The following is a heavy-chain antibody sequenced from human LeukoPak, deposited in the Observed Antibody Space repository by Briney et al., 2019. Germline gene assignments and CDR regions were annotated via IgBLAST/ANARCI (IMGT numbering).Heavy chain of an antibody. CDR3: AKDREWGYYYMDV. J-gene: IGHJ6*03. Sequence: PGGSLRLSCAASGFTFSSYAMSWVRQAPGKGLEWVSAISGSGGSTYYADSVKGRFTVSRDNSKNTLYLQMNSLRAEDTAVYYCAKDREWGYYYMDVWGKGTTVTVSS. V-gene: IGHV3-23*01. D-gene: IGHD3-3*01. CDR2: ISGSGGST. CDR1: GFTFSSYA.